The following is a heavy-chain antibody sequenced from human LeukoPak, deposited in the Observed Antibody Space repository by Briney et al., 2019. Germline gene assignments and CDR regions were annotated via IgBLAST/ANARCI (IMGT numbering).Heavy chain of an antibody. CDR2: IPSGGGYI. CDR1: GLSLRSYG. CDR3: ARSKSGGDYNWVYVFDI. J-gene: IGHJ3*02. Sequence: AQSLTLSCPVSGLSLRSYGMNCVSQPAGKGLEWVSSIPSGGGYIDYADAVKGRFTITRDDYKKSLYLQMNSLGADYTAVYYCARSKSGGDYNWVYVFDIWGQGTMVTVSS. V-gene: IGHV3-21*01. D-gene: IGHD2-21*02.